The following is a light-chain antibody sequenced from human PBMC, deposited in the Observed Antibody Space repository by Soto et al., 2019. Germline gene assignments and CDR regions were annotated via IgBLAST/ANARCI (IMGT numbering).Light chain of an antibody. CDR3: QQYGSSPTIT. J-gene: IGKJ5*01. Sequence: ETVLTQSPGTLSWSPGERATLSCRASQSVSSSYLAWYQQKPGQAPRLLIYGASSRATGIPDRFSGSGSGTDFTLTITRLEPEDFAVYYCQQYGSSPTITFGQGTRLEIK. V-gene: IGKV3-20*01. CDR2: GAS. CDR1: QSVSSSY.